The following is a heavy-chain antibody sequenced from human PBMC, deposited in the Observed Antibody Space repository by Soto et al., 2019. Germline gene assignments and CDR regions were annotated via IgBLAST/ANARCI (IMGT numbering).Heavy chain of an antibody. J-gene: IGHJ5*02. Sequence: PSDPLSLPSNTTGGSISTHYSGCLRQPPGKRLEWIGYSYYSESTNYNPSLKSRATISVDTSKNQFSLKVSSVTAADTAVYYCARGPNWGPVNWFDPWGQGTLVT. CDR3: ARGPNWGPVNWFDP. CDR1: GGSISTHY. V-gene: IGHV4-59*11. D-gene: IGHD7-27*01. CDR2: SYYSEST.